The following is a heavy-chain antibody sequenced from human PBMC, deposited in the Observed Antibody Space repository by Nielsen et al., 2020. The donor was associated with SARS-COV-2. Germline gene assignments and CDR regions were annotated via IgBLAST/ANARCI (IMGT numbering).Heavy chain of an antibody. V-gene: IGHV3-23*01. D-gene: IGHD6-25*01. CDR1: GFTFSKHV. Sequence: GGSLRLSCAASGFTFSKHVMSWVRQAPGKGLEWVSSISNTGGSTYYADSVRGRFTVSRDNAENSLYLQMNSLRDEDTAVYYCARDQDGGAATSNWYFDLWGRGTLVIVSS. CDR2: ISNTGGST. CDR3: ARDQDGGAATSNWYFDL. J-gene: IGHJ2*01.